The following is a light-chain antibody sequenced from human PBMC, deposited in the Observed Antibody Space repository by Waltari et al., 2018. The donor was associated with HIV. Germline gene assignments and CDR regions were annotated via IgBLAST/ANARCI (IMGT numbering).Light chain of an antibody. CDR1: QSITS. J-gene: IGKJ1*01. CDR2: GAS. CDR3: EQSDVTPRT. V-gene: IGKV1-39*01. Sequence: DIQITLSPSSLSASVGARVTNKGGAGQSITSIKRYHHKPGKAPNLVIYGASRLQSGVPSRFSGSGSGTDFTRNISSLQPEDFGTYDCEQSDVTPRTFGQGTKVEVK.